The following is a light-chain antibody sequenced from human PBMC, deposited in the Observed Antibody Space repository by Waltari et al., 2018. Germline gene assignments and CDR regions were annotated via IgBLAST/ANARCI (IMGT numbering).Light chain of an antibody. CDR1: QSVSSF. J-gene: IGKJ5*01. CDR3: QRRSNWPPPIT. CDR2: DAS. V-gene: IGKV3-11*01. Sequence: EIVLTQSPATLSLSPGERATLSCRASQSVSSFLAWYQQKPGQAPRLLIYDASIRATGIPARFSGSGSGTDFTLTISSLDPEDFAVYYCQRRSNWPPPITFGQGTRLEIK.